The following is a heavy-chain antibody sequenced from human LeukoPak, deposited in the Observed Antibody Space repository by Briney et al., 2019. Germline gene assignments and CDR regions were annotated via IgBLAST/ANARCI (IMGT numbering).Heavy chain of an antibody. D-gene: IGHD3-9*01. J-gene: IGHJ4*02. Sequence: GASVKVSCKASGYTFTGYYMHWVRQAPGQGLEWMGWINPNSGGTNYAQKFQGRVTMTRDTSIGTAYMELSRLRSDDTAVYYCARPYYDILTGYYIWGQGTLVTVSS. CDR2: INPNSGGT. CDR3: ARPYYDILTGYYI. CDR1: GYTFTGYY. V-gene: IGHV1-2*02.